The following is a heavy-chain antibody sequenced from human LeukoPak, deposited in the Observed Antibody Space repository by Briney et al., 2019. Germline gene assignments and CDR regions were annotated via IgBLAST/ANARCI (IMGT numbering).Heavy chain of an antibody. CDR1: GFTFSNYA. CDR2: ISGRP. J-gene: IGHJ4*02. D-gene: IGHD2/OR15-2a*01. Sequence: PGGSLRLSCAASGFTFSNYAMSCVRQAPGKGLEWVSAISGRPSYADSVKGRFTISRDNSKNTLYLQVNSLRAEDTAVYYCAKALDYWYFDYWGQGTLVTASS. CDR3: AKALDYWYFDY. V-gene: IGHV3-23*01.